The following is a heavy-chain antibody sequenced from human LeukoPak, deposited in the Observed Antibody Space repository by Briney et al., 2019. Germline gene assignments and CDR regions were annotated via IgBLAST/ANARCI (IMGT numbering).Heavy chain of an antibody. J-gene: IGHJ4*02. D-gene: IGHD1-26*01. V-gene: IGHV4-59*11. CDR3: ARWTYTGSYPSFDY. Sequence: PSETLSLTCTVSGGSISSHYWSWIRQPPGKGLEWIGYIYYSGSTNCNPSLKSRLTISVDTSKNQFSLKLSSVTAADTAVYYCARWTYTGSYPSFDYWGQGTLVTVSS. CDR1: GGSISSHY. CDR2: IYYSGST.